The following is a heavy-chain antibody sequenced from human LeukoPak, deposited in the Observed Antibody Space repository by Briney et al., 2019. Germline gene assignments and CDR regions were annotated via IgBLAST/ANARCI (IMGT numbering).Heavy chain of an antibody. D-gene: IGHD3-22*01. J-gene: IGHJ5*02. CDR2: ISAYNGST. CDR1: GYTFTSYG. Sequence: ASVKVSCKASGYTFTSYGISWVRQAPGQGLEWMGWISAYNGSTNYAQKLQGRVTMTTDTSTSTAYMELRSLRSDDTAVYYCARDPDSASYYYDSSGDDALDPWGQGTLVTVSS. CDR3: ARDPDSASYYYDSSGDDALDP. V-gene: IGHV1-18*01.